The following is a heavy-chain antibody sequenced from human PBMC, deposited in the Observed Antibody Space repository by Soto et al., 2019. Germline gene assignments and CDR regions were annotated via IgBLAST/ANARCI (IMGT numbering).Heavy chain of an antibody. CDR1: GFTFSAYD. CDR2: NSGSGGST. CDR3: RAYTYGQGFVY. Sequence: ADSLRLSCATSGFTFSAYDLNRVRQAPGMGLEWVSLVNSGSGGSTYYADSGKGRFTISRADSQNTSSLQMNSLRAEDTAVYYCRAYTYGQGFVYWGQGT. V-gene: IGHV3-23*01. D-gene: IGHD5-18*01. J-gene: IGHJ4*02.